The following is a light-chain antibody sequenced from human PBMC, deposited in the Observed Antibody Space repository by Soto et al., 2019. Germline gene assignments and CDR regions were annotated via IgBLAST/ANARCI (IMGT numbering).Light chain of an antibody. CDR1: QGISSY. CDR3: QQLNSYPQEVT. V-gene: IGKV1-9*01. Sequence: DIPLTQSPSFLSASVGDRVTITCRASQGISSYLAWYQQKPGKAPKLLIYAASTLQSGVPSRFSGSGSGTEFTLTISSLQPEDFATYYCQQLNSYPQEVTFGPGTKVDIK. J-gene: IGKJ3*01. CDR2: AAS.